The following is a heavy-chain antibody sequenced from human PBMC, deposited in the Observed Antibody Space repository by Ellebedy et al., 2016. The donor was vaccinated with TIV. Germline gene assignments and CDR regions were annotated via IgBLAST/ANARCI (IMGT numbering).Heavy chain of an antibody. J-gene: IGHJ4*02. V-gene: IGHV3-7*01. CDR2: IKQDGSEK. D-gene: IGHD4-23*01. Sequence: PGGSLRLSCGASGFTFSNYWMNWVRQAPGKGLEWVANIKQDGSEKYYVDSVKGRFTISRDNAKNSVDLQMNTLRAEDTAVYYCATTLNYGGNCFFDNWGQGTLVTASS. CDR1: GFTFSNYW. CDR3: ATTLNYGGNCFFDN.